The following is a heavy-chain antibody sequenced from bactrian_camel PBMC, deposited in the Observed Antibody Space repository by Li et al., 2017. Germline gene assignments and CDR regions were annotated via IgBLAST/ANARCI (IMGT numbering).Heavy chain of an antibody. CDR3: VTGDGNY. D-gene: IGHD5*01. CDR1: RYMYDNGC. V-gene: IGHV3S53*01. CDR2: INRRGTT. Sequence: HVQLVESGGGSVQAGGSLRLSCAASRYMYDNGCMGWFRQAPGKEREGVAVINRRGTTRYADFVKGRFTISKVNAERRLYLQMNNLAAEDSALYYCVTGDGNYWGQGTQVTVS. J-gene: IGHJ4*01.